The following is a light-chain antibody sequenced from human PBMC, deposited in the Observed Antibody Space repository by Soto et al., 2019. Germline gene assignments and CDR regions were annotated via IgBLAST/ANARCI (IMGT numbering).Light chain of an antibody. J-gene: IGKJ1*01. Sequence: DIQMTQSPSTLSASVGDRVTITCRASQSISSWLAWYQQKPGKAPNLLIYQASSLESGVPSRFGGSRSGTEFTLTISSLQPDDLATYYCQQYNSYSRTFGQGTKVEI. CDR3: QQYNSYSRT. CDR2: QAS. CDR1: QSISSW. V-gene: IGKV1-5*03.